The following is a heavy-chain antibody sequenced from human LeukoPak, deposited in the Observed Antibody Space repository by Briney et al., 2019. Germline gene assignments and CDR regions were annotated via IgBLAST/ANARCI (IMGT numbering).Heavy chain of an antibody. CDR1: GGSFSGYY. D-gene: IGHD3-22*01. J-gene: IGHJ4*02. CDR3: ARESPYSSGYYSDAY. CDR2: INHSGST. Sequence: SETLSLTCAVYGGSFSGYYWGWIRQPPGKGLEWIGEINHSGSTNYNPSLKSRVTISVDTSKNQFSLKLSSVTAADTAVYYCARESPYSSGYYSDAYWGQGTLVTVSS. V-gene: IGHV4-34*01.